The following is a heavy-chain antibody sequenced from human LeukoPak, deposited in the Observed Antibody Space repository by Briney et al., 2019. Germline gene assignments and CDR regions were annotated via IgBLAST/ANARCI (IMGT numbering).Heavy chain of an antibody. D-gene: IGHD1-26*01. CDR1: GYTFTSYA. J-gene: IGHJ4*02. CDR2: INAGNGNT. V-gene: IGHV1-3*01. CDR3: ARYVDGGSYSTDQDFDY. Sequence: ASVKVSCKASGYTFTSYAMHWVRQAPGQRVEWMGWINAGNGNTKYSQKFQGRVTITRDTSASTAYMELGSLRSDDTAVYYCARYVDGGSYSTDQDFDYWGQGTLVTVSS.